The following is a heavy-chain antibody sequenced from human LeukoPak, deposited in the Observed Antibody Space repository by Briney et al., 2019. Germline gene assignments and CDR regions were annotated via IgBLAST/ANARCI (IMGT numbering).Heavy chain of an antibody. J-gene: IGHJ4*02. V-gene: IGHV4-34*01. Sequence: PSETLSLTCAVYGGSFSGYYWSWIRQPPGKGLEWIGEINHSGSTNYNPSLESRVTISVDTSKNQFSLKLSSVTAADTAVYYCARGRSYGDYGYWGQGTLVTVSS. CDR2: INHSGST. CDR1: GGSFSGYY. CDR3: ARGRSYGDYGY. D-gene: IGHD4-17*01.